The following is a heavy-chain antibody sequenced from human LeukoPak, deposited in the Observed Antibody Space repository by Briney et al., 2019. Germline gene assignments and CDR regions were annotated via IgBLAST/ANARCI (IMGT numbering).Heavy chain of an antibody. D-gene: IGHD2-8*01. CDR1: GFTFSSYW. CDR2: INSDGSSA. CDR3: ARETLYCTNGVCHGDY. Sequence: PGGSLRLTCAASGFTFSSYWMHWVRQAPGKGLVWVSRINSDGSSASYADSVKGRFTISRDNAKNSLYLQMNSLRAEDTAVYYCARETLYCTNGVCHGDYWGQGTLVTVSS. V-gene: IGHV3-74*01. J-gene: IGHJ4*02.